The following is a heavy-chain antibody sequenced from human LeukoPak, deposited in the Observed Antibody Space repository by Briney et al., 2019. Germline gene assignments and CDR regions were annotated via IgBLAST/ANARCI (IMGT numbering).Heavy chain of an antibody. CDR1: GDRFTSYW. Sequence: GESLKISCKGYGDRFTSYWVALVRQMPGKGLEWMGIIFPGDSDTRYSPSIQGQVTISVDRSISTAYLQWSSLKALDTAIYYCARRPLHSQNWLAPWGQGTLVTVSS. CDR2: IFPGDSDT. J-gene: IGHJ5*02. V-gene: IGHV5-51*01. CDR3: ARRPLHSQNWLAP.